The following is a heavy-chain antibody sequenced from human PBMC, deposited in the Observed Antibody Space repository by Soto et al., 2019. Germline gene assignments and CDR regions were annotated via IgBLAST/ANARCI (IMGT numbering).Heavy chain of an antibody. V-gene: IGHV3-21*06. CDR3: ARESEDLTSNFDY. J-gene: IGHJ4*02. CDR2: ISSTTNYI. Sequence: GGSLRLSCAASGFTFTRYSMNWVRQAPGKGLEWVPSISSTTNYIYYGDSMKGRCTISRDNAKNSLYLEMNSLRAEDTAVYYCARESEDLTSNFDYWGQGTLVTVSS. CDR1: GFTFTRYS.